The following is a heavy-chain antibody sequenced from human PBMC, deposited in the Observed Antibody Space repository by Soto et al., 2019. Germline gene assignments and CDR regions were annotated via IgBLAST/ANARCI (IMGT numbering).Heavy chain of an antibody. Sequence: QVQLVQSGAEVKKPGSSVKVSCKASGGTFSSYTISWVRQAPGQGLEWMGRIIPILGIANYAQKFQGRVTISADKSTSTAYMERSSLRSEDTAVYYCASLGGYYYDSSGRARDYWGQGTLVTVSS. D-gene: IGHD3-22*01. CDR3: ASLGGYYYDSSGRARDY. CDR2: IIPILGIA. CDR1: GGTFSSYT. V-gene: IGHV1-69*02. J-gene: IGHJ4*02.